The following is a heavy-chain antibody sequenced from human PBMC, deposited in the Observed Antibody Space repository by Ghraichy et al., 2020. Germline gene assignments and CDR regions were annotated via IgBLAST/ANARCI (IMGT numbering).Heavy chain of an antibody. CDR1: GFTFSSYW. J-gene: IGHJ3*01. V-gene: IGHV3-7*03. CDR2: IKKDGSEG. D-gene: IGHD6-19*01. Sequence: GGSLRLSCAASGFTFSSYWMSWVRQSPGKGLEWVANIKKDGSEGYYVDSVRGRFTISRDNARDSQHLQMNSLRVEDTGLYFCARGVYSSGWYPDAFDFWSRGIMVTVSS. CDR3: ARGVYSSGWYPDAFDF.